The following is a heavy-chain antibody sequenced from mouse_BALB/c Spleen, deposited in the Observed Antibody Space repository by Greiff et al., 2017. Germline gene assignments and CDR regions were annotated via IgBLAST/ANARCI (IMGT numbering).Heavy chain of an antibody. D-gene: IGHD1-1*01. CDR1: GFNIKDTY. V-gene: IGHV14-3*02. J-gene: IGHJ4*01. CDR2: IDPANGNT. CDR3: ALYYGSSYGYYAMDY. Sequence: VQLKQSGAELVKPGASVKLSCTASGFNIKDTYMHWVKQRPEQGLEWIGRIDPANGNTKYDPKFQGKATITAVTSSNTAYLQLSSLTSEDTAVYYCALYYGSSYGYYAMDYWGQGTSVTVSS.